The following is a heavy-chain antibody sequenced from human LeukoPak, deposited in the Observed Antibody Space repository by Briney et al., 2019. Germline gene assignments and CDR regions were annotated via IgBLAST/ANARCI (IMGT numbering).Heavy chain of an antibody. CDR3: AKSAYYDSSGFYREYYFDY. J-gene: IGHJ4*02. D-gene: IGHD3-22*01. V-gene: IGHV3-23*01. CDR1: GLTFSSHW. Sequence: PGGSLRLSCAASGLTFSSHWMHWVRQAPGKGLEWVSTISGSGGSTYYADSVKGRFTISRDNSKNTLHLQMNSLRAEDTAVYYCAKSAYYDSSGFYREYYFDYWGQGTLVTVSS. CDR2: ISGSGGST.